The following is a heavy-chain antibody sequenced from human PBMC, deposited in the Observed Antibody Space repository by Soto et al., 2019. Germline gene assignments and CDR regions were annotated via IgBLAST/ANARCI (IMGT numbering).Heavy chain of an antibody. CDR1: GATFGNTA. CDR3: ARDGDPGYAFWSGPLGGGRFDP. Sequence: QVQLVQSGAEVKKPGSSVNVSCKTSGATFGNTAVTWVRQAPGQGLEWMGGIVPMFGTANYAQKFQGRVTITADESTNTAYMELSSLRADDTAVYYVARDGDPGYAFWSGPLGGGRFDPWGQGTLVTVSS. V-gene: IGHV1-69*12. D-gene: IGHD3-3*01. CDR2: IVPMFGTA. J-gene: IGHJ5*02.